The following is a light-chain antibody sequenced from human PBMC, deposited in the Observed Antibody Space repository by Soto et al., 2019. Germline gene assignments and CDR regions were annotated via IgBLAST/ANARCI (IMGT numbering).Light chain of an antibody. CDR1: SSNIGENT. J-gene: IGLJ3*02. CDR3: AAWDDSLDGWV. V-gene: IGLV1-44*01. Sequence: QSVLTQPPSASGTPGQRVTISCSGGSSNIGENTVNWYQQFPGTAPKVLIHTDNQRPSGVPDRFSGSKSRTSASLAISGLQSEDEADYYCAAWDDSLDGWVFGGGTQLTVL. CDR2: TDN.